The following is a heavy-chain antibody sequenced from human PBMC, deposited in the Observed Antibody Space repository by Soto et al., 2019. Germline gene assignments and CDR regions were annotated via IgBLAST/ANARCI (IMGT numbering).Heavy chain of an antibody. CDR1: GFPFNRYA. Sequence: GGSLRLSCAASGFPFNRYAMSWVRQAPGKGLEWVSTISGSGGSTYYADSVQGRFTISRDNSKNTLYLQMNSLRAEDTAVYYCAKGGAQLLHYNWFDPWGQGTLVTVSS. D-gene: IGHD2-2*01. CDR3: AKGGAQLLHYNWFDP. V-gene: IGHV3-23*01. J-gene: IGHJ5*02. CDR2: ISGSGGST.